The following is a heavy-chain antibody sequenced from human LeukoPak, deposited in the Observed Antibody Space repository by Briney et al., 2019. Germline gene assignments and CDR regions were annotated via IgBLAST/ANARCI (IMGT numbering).Heavy chain of an antibody. CDR3: AKDDAWLRFGE. J-gene: IGHJ4*02. CDR1: GGSISSYY. Sequence: ASETLSLTCTVSGGSISSYYWSWIRQPPGKGLEWISGISPSGDIRYYADSVKGRFTISRDNSKNTLYLEVISLTAEDTAVYYCAKDDAWLRFGEWSQGTLVTVSS. CDR2: ISPSGDIR. D-gene: IGHD3-10*01. V-gene: IGHV3-23*01.